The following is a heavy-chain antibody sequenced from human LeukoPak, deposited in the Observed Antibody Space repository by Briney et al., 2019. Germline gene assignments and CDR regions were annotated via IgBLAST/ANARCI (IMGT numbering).Heavy chain of an antibody. CDR3: ATVASIRRFYFDF. CDR2: INPDSGDT. D-gene: IGHD3-3*01. J-gene: IGHJ4*02. CDR1: GYSFTGYY. Sequence: ASVKVSCKASGYSFTGYYIHWVRQAPGQGLEWMGWINPDSGDTEYSQRFQGRITLTSDTSVTTAYMELSSLRSDDTAIFYCATVASIRRFYFDFWGQGTLVTVSS. V-gene: IGHV1-2*02.